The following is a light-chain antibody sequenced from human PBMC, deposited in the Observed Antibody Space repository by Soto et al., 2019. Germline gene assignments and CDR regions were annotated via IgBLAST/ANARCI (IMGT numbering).Light chain of an antibody. J-gene: IGLJ1*01. CDR3: CSYAGDNIFV. CDR1: SSDVGTYYL. CDR2: EGT. Sequence: QSALTQPASVSGSPGQSITISCTGTSSDVGTYYLVSWCQKHPGKVPKLMIYEGTKPPSGVSDRFSGSKSGNTASLTISGLQAEDEANDYCCSYAGDNIFVFGTGTKVTVL. V-gene: IGLV2-23*01.